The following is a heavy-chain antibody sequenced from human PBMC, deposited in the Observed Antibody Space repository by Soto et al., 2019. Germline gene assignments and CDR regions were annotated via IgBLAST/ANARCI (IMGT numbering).Heavy chain of an antibody. V-gene: IGHV3-15*01. D-gene: IGHD2-2*01. CDR2: IRSRPDGGTT. J-gene: IGHJ6*02. CDR1: GFDFNNAW. Sequence: EVRLVESGGGLVKPGGSLRLSCAASGFDFNNAWLSWLRQAPGKGLEWVGRIRSRPDGGTTDYAAPVKGRFTISRDDSKTTLYLRMNNLKPEDTAIYYCTTDDQLPGGVYYYAMDVWGQGTTVTVSS. CDR3: TTDDQLPGGVYYYAMDV.